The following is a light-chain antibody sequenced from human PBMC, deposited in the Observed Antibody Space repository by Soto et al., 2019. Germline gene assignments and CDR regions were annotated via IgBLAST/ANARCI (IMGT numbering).Light chain of an antibody. CDR2: DVS. Sequence: ALTQPASVSGSPGQSITISCTGTSSDVGGYNYVSWYQQHPGKAPKLMIYDVSNRPSGVSNRFSGSKSGNTASLTISGLQAEDEADYYCSSYTSSSTQVFGGGTQLTVL. V-gene: IGLV2-14*01. CDR3: SSYTSSSTQV. CDR1: SSDVGGYNY. J-gene: IGLJ2*01.